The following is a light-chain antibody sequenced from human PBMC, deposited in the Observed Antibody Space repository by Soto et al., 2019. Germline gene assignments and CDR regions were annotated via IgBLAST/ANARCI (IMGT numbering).Light chain of an antibody. CDR3: LQHNSYPSIT. V-gene: IGKV1-9*01. J-gene: IGKJ1*01. CDR2: DAA. CDR1: QDISSY. Sequence: IQLTQSPSSLSSSLGDRVTITCGASQDISSYLAWYQQTPGKAPILLIYDAATLQSGVPSRFSGIGSGTEFTLTISSLQTEDFATYYCLQHNSYPSITFGQGTKVDIK.